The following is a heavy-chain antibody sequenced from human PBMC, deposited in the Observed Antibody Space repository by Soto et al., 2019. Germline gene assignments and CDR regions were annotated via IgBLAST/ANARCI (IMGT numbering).Heavy chain of an antibody. CDR1: GFTFSDYY. CDR2: ISSSGSTI. J-gene: IGHJ5*02. V-gene: IGHV3-11*01. CDR3: ARDTLGLESSRWYGHCFDP. D-gene: IGHD6-13*01. Sequence: GGSLRLSCAASGFTFSDYYMSWIRQAPGKGLEWVSYISSSGSTIYYADSVKGRFTISRDNAKNSLYLQMKSLRAEDTAVYYSARDTLGLESSRWYGHCFDPWRQGTLVTVSS.